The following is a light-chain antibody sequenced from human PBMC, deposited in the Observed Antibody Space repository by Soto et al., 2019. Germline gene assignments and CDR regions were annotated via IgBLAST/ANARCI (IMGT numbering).Light chain of an antibody. Sequence: GDRVTIPCRASQSVTTWLAWYQQKPGKAPKILISKASNLQSAVPSRFSASGSGTEFTLTISSLQPDDFGTYYCQQYDSYPLTFGGGTKVDIK. CDR3: QQYDSYPLT. V-gene: IGKV1-5*03. CDR2: KAS. CDR1: QSVTTW. J-gene: IGKJ4*01.